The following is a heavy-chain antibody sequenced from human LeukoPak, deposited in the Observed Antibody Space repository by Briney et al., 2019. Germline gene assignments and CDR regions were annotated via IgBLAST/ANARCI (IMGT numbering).Heavy chain of an antibody. CDR3: ARDEDSYGYFDY. J-gene: IGHJ4*02. D-gene: IGHD5-18*01. CDR2: IYYSGST. V-gene: IGHV4-39*07. Sequence: SETLSLTCTVSGDSISSSSYYCGWIRQPPGKGLEWIGSIYYSGSTYYNPSLKSRVTISVDTSKNQFSLKLSSVTAADTAVYYCARDEDSYGYFDYWGQGTLVTVSS. CDR1: GDSISSSSYY.